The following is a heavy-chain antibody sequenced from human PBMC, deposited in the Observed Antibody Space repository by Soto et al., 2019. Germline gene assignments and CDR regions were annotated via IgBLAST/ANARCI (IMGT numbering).Heavy chain of an antibody. V-gene: IGHV3-23*01. CDR1: GFTFSSYA. J-gene: IGHJ4*02. Sequence: EVQLLESGGGLVQPGGSLRLSCAASGFTFSSYAMSWVRQAPGKGLEWVSAISGSGGSTYYADSVKGRFTISRDNSKNTLYLQMNRLRAEDTAVYYCAKAKRMAGTKFAYWGQGTLVTVSS. CDR3: AKAKRMAGTKFAY. CDR2: ISGSGGST. D-gene: IGHD1-7*01.